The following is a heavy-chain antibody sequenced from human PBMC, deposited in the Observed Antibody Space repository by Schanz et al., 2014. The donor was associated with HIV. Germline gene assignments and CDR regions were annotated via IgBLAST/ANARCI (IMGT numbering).Heavy chain of an antibody. D-gene: IGHD4-17*01. V-gene: IGHV3-33*08. CDR1: GFTFGDHY. J-gene: IGHJ4*02. CDR3: YGDESGY. Sequence: VQLVESGGGLVKPGGSLSLSCVASGFTFGDHYMTWIRQAPGKGLEWVAVIWYDGSKKYYADSVKGRFTISRDNSKNTLYLQMNSLRAEDTAVYYCYGDESGYWGQGTLVTVSS. CDR2: IWYDGSKK.